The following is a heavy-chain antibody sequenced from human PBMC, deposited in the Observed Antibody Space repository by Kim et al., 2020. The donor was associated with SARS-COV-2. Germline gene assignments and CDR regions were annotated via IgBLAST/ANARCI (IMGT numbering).Heavy chain of an antibody. V-gene: IGHV1-46*01. D-gene: IGHD3-22*01. CDR2: TNPSGGGT. CDR3: AREALLERTYYDNSGYFDS. J-gene: IGHJ4*02. Sequence: ASVKVSCKASGYTFIDNYIHWVRQAPGQGLEWMGGTNPSGGGTTYAQKFLGRVTMTRDTSTSTVHLDLSSLRSEDTAVYFCAREALLERTYYDNSGYFDSWGQGTLVTVSS. CDR1: GYTFIDNY.